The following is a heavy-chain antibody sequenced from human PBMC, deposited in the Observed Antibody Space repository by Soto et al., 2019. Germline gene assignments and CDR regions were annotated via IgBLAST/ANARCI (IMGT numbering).Heavy chain of an antibody. CDR1: GFTFSSYA. V-gene: IGHV3-30-3*01. CDR3: ARDRLSYNWNDVPYYYYGMDV. CDR2: ISYDGSNK. Sequence: QVQLVESGGGVVQPGRSLRLSCAASGFTFSSYAMHWVRQAPGKGLEWVAVISYDGSNKYYADSVKGRFTISRDNSKNSLYLQMNRLRAEDTAVYYCARDRLSYNWNDVPYYYYGMDVWGQGTTVTVSS. D-gene: IGHD1-1*01. J-gene: IGHJ6*02.